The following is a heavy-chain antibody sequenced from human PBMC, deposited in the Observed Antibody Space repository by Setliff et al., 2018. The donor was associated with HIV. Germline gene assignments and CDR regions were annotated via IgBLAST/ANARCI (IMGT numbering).Heavy chain of an antibody. CDR1: ASSISSDYC. J-gene: IGHJ4*02. V-gene: IGHV4-38-2*01. Sequence: KTSETLSLTCAVSASSISSDYCWGWIRQPPGKGLEWIGSTHHSGSTYYNPSLNSRVTISVDTSKNHFSLKLRSVTAADTAVYYCARHLLRGYIYIVFDYWGQGTQVTVSS. CDR3: ARHLLRGYIYIVFDY. CDR2: THHSGST. D-gene: IGHD5-18*01.